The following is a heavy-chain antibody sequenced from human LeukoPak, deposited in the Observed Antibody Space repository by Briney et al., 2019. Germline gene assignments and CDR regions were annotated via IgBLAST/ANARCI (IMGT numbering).Heavy chain of an antibody. V-gene: IGHV3-9*01. J-gene: IGHJ4*02. CDR3: AKDNRRHYTSGPNPDSLH. CDR1: GFIFNDYA. D-gene: IGHD6-19*01. Sequence: GGSLRLSCAGSGFIFNDYAMHWVRRPPGKGLEWVSGISWNSGSIDYADSVKGRFTISRDNAKNSLYLQMNSLRVEDTAFYYCAKDNRRHYTSGPNPDSLHWGQGALVTVSS. CDR2: ISWNSGSI.